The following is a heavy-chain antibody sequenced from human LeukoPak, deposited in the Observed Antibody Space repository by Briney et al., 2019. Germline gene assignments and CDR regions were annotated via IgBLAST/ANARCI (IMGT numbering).Heavy chain of an antibody. CDR3: ARVPYNDAFDI. V-gene: IGHV4-4*07. CDR2: IYTSGST. Sequence: ASETLSLTCTVSGGSISSYYWSWIRQPAGKGLKWIGRIYTSGSTNYNPSLKSRVTMSVDTSKNQFSLKLSSVTAADTAVYYCARVPYNDAFDIWGQGTMVTVSS. J-gene: IGHJ3*02. D-gene: IGHD1-1*01. CDR1: GGSISSYY.